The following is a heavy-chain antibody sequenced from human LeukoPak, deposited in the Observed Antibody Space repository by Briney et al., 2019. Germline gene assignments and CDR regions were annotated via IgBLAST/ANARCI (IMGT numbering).Heavy chain of an antibody. Sequence: ASVKVSCKVSGYTFTGHFIHWVRQAPGQGLEWMGYINPSSGDTTFAQRFQGRVTMTRDTSISTAHMELTRLISDDTAVYYCARGTWEYDVLDVWGQGTMVTVSS. V-gene: IGHV1-2*02. CDR1: GYTFTGHF. J-gene: IGHJ3*01. CDR2: INPSSGDT. CDR3: ARGTWEYDVLDV. D-gene: IGHD1-26*01.